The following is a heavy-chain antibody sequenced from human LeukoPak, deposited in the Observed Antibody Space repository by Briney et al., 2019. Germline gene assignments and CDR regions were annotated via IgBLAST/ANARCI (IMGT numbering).Heavy chain of an antibody. V-gene: IGHV1-8*01. CDR2: MNPNSGNT. CDR1: GHTFTSYD. D-gene: IGHD2-2*03. J-gene: IGHJ5*02. CDR3: ARGRGYCSSTSCYRFDP. Sequence: ASVKVSCKASGHTFTSYDINWVRQATGQGLEWMGWMNPNSGNTGYAQKFQGRVTMTRNTSISTAYMELSSLRSEDTAVYYCARGRGYCSSTSCYRFDPWGQGTLVTVSS.